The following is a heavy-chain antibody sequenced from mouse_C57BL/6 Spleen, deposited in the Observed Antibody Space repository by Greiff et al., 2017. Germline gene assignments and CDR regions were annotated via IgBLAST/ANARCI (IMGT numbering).Heavy chain of an antibody. J-gene: IGHJ3*01. D-gene: IGHD1-1*01. CDR1: GYTFTRYW. CDR2: IDPSDSYT. Sequence: QVQLQQPGAELVMPGASVKLSCKASGYTFTRYWMHWVKQRPGQGLEWIGEIDPSDSYTNYNQKFKGKSTLTVDKSSSTAYMQLSSLTSEDAAVYYCARGDGSSYDYWGQGTLVTVSA. CDR3: ARGDGSSYDY. V-gene: IGHV1-69*01.